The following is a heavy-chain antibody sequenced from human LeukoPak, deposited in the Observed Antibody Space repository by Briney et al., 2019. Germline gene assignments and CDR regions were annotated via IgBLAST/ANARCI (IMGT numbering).Heavy chain of an antibody. CDR2: IKKDGDQK. V-gene: IGHV3-7*01. CDR3: ARFAKGYGSGDIDY. CDR1: GFTFSRYW. Sequence: PGGSLRLSCVASGFTFSRYWMSWVRQAPGKGLEWVANIKKDGDQKHYVDSVRGRFIISRDNAKNSLHLQMNSLRAEDTAVYYCARFAKGYGSGDIDYWGQGTLVTVSS. D-gene: IGHD3-10*01. J-gene: IGHJ4*02.